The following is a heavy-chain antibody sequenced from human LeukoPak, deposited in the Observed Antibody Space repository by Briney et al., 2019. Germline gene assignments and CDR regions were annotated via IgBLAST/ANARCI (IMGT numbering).Heavy chain of an antibody. V-gene: IGHV3-30*03. Sequence: PGGSLRLSCAASGFTFSSYGMHWVRQAPGKGLEWVAVISYDGSNKYYADSVKGRFTISRDNAKNSLYLQMNSLTTEDTAVYYCATDTLGGSGSSDYWGQGTLVTVSS. J-gene: IGHJ4*02. CDR1: GFTFSSYG. D-gene: IGHD3-10*01. CDR2: ISYDGSNK. CDR3: ATDTLGGSGSSDY.